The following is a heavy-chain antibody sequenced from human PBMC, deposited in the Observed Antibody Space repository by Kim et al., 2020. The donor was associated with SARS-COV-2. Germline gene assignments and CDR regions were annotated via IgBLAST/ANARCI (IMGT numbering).Heavy chain of an antibody. J-gene: IGHJ5*01. V-gene: IGHV1-2*02. CDR3: ARDLGAGDFEWGWFDP. Sequence: ASVKVSCKASGYSINDYYIHWVRQAPGQGLEWMGWINPDSGDTNYTQKFQGRLTLTRDTAINTAYMELTRLTSDDTAVYFCARDLGAGDFEWGWFDPWGQVTLVTISS. CDR1: GYSINDYY. D-gene: IGHD4-17*01. CDR2: INPDSGDT.